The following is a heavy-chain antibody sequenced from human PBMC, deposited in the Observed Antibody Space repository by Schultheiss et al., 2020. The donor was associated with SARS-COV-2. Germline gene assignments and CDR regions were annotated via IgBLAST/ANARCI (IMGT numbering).Heavy chain of an antibody. V-gene: IGHV4-59*08. J-gene: IGHJ4*02. Sequence: SETLSLTCTVSGGSISSYYWSWIRQSPGKGLKWIGYIYYSGSTNYNPSLKSRVTISVDTSKNQFSLKLSSVTAADTAVYYCASEAAVAGLGYWGQGTLVTVSS. CDR3: ASEAAVAGLGY. CDR1: GGSISSYY. CDR2: IYYSGST. D-gene: IGHD6-19*01.